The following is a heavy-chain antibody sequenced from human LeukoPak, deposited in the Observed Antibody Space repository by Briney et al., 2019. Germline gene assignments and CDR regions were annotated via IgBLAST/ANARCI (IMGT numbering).Heavy chain of an antibody. J-gene: IGHJ4*02. V-gene: IGHV1-18*01. D-gene: IGHD2-21*02. CDR2: ISGYNENT. CDR1: GNTFTKYG. Sequence: GASVKVSCKASGNTFTKYGINWVRQAPGQGLEWMGWISGYNENTKQAQNLQGRVNMTTDTSTSTAYMELRSLRSDDTAVYYCASDLVYCGADCYTEYWGQGTLVTVSS. CDR3: ASDLVYCGADCYTEY.